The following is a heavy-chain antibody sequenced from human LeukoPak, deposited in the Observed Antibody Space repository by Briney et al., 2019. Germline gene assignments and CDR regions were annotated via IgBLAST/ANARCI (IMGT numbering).Heavy chain of an antibody. Sequence: PGGSLRLSCVASGFTFSNYWMSWVRQAPGKGLEWVANIKQDGSAKYYVDSVKGRFIISRDNAKNSLYLEVNNLRAEDTVVYYCVSDRSGYYDYWGQGTLVTVSS. D-gene: IGHD3-3*01. CDR3: VSDRSGYYDY. CDR1: GFTFSNYW. CDR2: IKQDGSAK. J-gene: IGHJ4*02. V-gene: IGHV3-7*01.